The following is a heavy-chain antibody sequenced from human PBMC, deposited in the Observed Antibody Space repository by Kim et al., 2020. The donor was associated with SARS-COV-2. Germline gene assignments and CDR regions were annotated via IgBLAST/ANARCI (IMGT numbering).Heavy chain of an antibody. Sequence: TSHADSVNGRFTISRDKARNTVYLQMSSLRAEDTAVYYCATLDGSGSEHYWGQGTLVTVSS. V-gene: IGHV3-74*01. J-gene: IGHJ4*02. CDR3: ATLDGSGSEHY. D-gene: IGHD3-10*01. CDR2: T.